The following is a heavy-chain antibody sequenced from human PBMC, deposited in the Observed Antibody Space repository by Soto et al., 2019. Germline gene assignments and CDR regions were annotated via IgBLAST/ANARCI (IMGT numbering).Heavy chain of an antibody. V-gene: IGHV1-2*04. CDR1: GYTFTGYY. J-gene: IGHJ4*02. CDR3: ARDHCTNGVCFSFDY. CDR2: INPNSGGT. Sequence: ASVKVSCKASGYTFTGYYMHWVRQAPGQGLECMGWINPNSGGTNYAQKFQGWVTMTRDTSISTAYMELSRLRSDDTAVYYCARDHCTNGVCFSFDYWGQGTLVTVSS. D-gene: IGHD2-8*01.